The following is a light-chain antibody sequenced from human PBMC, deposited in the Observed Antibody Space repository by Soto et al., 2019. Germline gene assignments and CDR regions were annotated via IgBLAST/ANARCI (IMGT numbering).Light chain of an antibody. CDR3: AAWDDSLSASWV. J-gene: IGLJ1*01. CDR2: RNN. Sequence: QSVLTQPPSASGTPVQRVTISCSGSSSNIGSNYVYWYQQLPGTAPKLLIYRNNQRPSGVPDRFSGSKSGTSASLAISGLRSEDEADYYCAAWDDSLSASWVFGTGTKVTVL. V-gene: IGLV1-47*01. CDR1: SSNIGSNY.